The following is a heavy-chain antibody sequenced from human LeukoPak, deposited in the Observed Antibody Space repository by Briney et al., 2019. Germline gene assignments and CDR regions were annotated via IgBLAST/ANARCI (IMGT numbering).Heavy chain of an antibody. J-gene: IGHJ3*02. D-gene: IGHD3-10*01. V-gene: IGHV1-18*01. CDR3: ARIGRAATTPGSYYDKPHYAFDI. Sequence: ASVKVSCKASGYTFTSYGISWVRQAPGQGLEWMGWISAYNGNTNYAQKLQGRVTMTTDTSTSTAYMELRSLRSDDTAVYYCARIGRAATTPGSYYDKPHYAFDIWGQGTMVTVSS. CDR1: GYTFTSYG. CDR2: ISAYNGNT.